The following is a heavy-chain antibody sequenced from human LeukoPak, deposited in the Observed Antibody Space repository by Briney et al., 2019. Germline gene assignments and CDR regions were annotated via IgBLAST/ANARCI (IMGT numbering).Heavy chain of an antibody. J-gene: IGHJ4*02. CDR1: GGSISSYY. CDR2: IYYSGST. D-gene: IGHD3-10*01. CDR3: ARGLRDGAFDY. Sequence: SETLSLTCTVSGGSISSYYWSWIRQPPGKGLEWIGYIYYSGSTNYNPSLKSRVTISVDTSKNQFSLKLSSVTGADTVVHYCARGLRDGAFDYWGQGTLVTVSS. V-gene: IGHV4-59*01.